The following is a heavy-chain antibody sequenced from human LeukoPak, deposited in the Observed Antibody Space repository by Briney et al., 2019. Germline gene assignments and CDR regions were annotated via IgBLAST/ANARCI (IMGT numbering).Heavy chain of an antibody. D-gene: IGHD3-3*01. V-gene: IGHV3-30*18. CDR2: ISYDGSNK. CDR3: AKDIRDYYDFWSGYYPLYYFDH. CDR1: GFTFSSYG. J-gene: IGHJ4*02. Sequence: GGSLRLSCAASGFTFSSYGMHWVRQAPGKGLEWVAVISYDGSNKYYGDSVKGRFTISRDNSKNTLYLQMNSLRAEDTAVYYCAKDIRDYYDFWSGYYPLYYFDHWGQGTLVTVSS.